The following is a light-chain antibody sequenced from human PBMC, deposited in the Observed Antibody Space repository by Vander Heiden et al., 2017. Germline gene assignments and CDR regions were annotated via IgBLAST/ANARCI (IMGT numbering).Light chain of an antibody. V-gene: IGKV4-1*01. CDR3: EQHSTKT. J-gene: IGKJ1*01. CDR2: WAS. CDR1: QSVLSSFNSKNH. Sequence: SLLTHSTHARAVSLGERATINCKSSQSVLSSFNSKNHLAWFRQKPRQPPELLIYWASTRESGVPDRFSGSGSGTDFTLTISNMQAEDVAVYYCEQHSTKTFGQGTKVEIK.